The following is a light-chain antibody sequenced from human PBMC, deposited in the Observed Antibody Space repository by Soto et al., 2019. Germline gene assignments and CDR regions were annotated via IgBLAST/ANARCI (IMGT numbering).Light chain of an antibody. V-gene: IGKV1-8*01. CDR2: AAS. CDR3: QQYYSYPT. Sequence: AIRMTQSPSSLSASTGDRVTITCRASQGISSYLAWYQQKPGKAPKLLIYAASTLQSGVPSRFSGSGSGTDLTLTISCLQSEDFATYYCQQYYSYPTFGQGTKVEIK. CDR1: QGISSY. J-gene: IGKJ1*01.